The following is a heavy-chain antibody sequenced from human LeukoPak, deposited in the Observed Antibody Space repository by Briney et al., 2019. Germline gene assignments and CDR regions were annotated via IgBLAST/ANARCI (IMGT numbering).Heavy chain of an antibody. Sequence: GGSLRPSCAASGFTFSSYEMNWVRQAPGKGLEWVSYINSSGSTIYYADSVKGRFTISRDNAKNTLYLQMNSLRAEDTAVYYCARGFRGASYYYYYMDVWGKGTTVTVSS. V-gene: IGHV3-48*03. J-gene: IGHJ6*03. CDR2: INSSGSTI. D-gene: IGHD3-10*01. CDR1: GFTFSSYE. CDR3: ARGFRGASYYYYYMDV.